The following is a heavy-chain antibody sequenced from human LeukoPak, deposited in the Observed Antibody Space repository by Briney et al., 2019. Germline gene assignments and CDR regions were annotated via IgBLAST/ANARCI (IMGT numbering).Heavy chain of an antibody. CDR3: ARASPTIAVAGTEYFQH. V-gene: IGHV1-46*01. CDR2: INPSGGST. D-gene: IGHD6-19*01. J-gene: IGHJ1*01. CDR1: GHTFTSYY. Sequence: ASVKVSCKASGHTFTSYYMHWVRQAPGQGLEWMGIINPSGGSTSYAQKFQGRVTMTRDTSTSTAYMELRSLRSDDTAVYYCARASPTIAVAGTEYFQHWGQGTLVTVSS.